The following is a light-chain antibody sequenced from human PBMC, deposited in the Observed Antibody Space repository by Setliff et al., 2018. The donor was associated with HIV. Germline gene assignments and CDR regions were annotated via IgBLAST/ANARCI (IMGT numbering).Light chain of an antibody. CDR3: QSYDTSLSGYV. V-gene: IGLV1-40*01. J-gene: IGLJ1*01. Sequence: QSALAQPPSVSGAPGQRVTISCTGSSSNIGAGFDVHWYQQLPGTVPKLLIFGNTNRPSGVPDRFSGSKSGTSASLSITGLQAEDEADYYCQSYDTSLSGYVFGTGTKVTVL. CDR2: GNT. CDR1: SSNIGAGFD.